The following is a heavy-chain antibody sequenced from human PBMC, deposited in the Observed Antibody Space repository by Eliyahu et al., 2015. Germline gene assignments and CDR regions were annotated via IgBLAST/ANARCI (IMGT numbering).Heavy chain of an antibody. J-gene: IGHJ4*02. CDR2: WWWWGRT. CDR1: GFTFSSYA. V-gene: IGHV3-23*01. CDR3: ARSPSFSGWYAAAGY. Sequence: EVQLLESGGGLVQPGGSLRLSCAASGFTFSSYAMSWVRQAPGKGLEWVSGIWWWWGRTFYPDPVKGRFTISRDNSKNTLYLQMNSLRAEDTAVYYCARSPSFSGWYAAAGYWGQGTLVTVSS. D-gene: IGHD6-19*01.